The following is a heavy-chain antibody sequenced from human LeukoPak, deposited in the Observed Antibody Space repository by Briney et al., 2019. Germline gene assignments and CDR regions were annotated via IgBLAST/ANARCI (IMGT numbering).Heavy chain of an antibody. Sequence: SETLSLTCAVYSGSFSGYYWSWIRQPPGKGLEWIGEINHSGSTNYNPSLKSRVTISVDTSKNQFSLKLSSVTAADTAVYYCARAGRWLQRWGQGTLVTVSS. CDR3: ARAGRWLQR. D-gene: IGHD5-24*01. V-gene: IGHV4-34*01. J-gene: IGHJ4*02. CDR2: INHSGST. CDR1: SGSFSGYY.